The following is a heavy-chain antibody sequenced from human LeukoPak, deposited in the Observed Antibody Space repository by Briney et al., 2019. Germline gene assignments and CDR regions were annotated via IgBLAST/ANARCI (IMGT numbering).Heavy chain of an antibody. D-gene: IGHD3-10*01. CDR2: VYSGGST. V-gene: IGHV3-53*01. CDR3: ARDMHYVSGSYYNGWAFDY. Sequence: GGSLRLSCAASGFTVSSNYMSWVRQAPGKGLEWVSVVYSGGSTYYADSVKGRFTISRDNSKNTLYLQMNSLRAEDTAVYYCARDMHYVSGSYYNGWAFDYWGQGTLVTVSS. CDR1: GFTVSSNY. J-gene: IGHJ4*02.